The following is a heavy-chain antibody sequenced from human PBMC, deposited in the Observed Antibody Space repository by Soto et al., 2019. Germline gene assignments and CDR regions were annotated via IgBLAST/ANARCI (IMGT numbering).Heavy chain of an antibody. J-gene: IGHJ4*02. D-gene: IGHD2-8*02. CDR1: GYSFSNFW. CDR2: IYPDDSDT. CDR3: ASSVLVTSTMNYFDL. V-gene: IGHV5-51*01. Sequence: GESLKISCQASGYSFSNFWIAWVRQMPGEGLEWLGIIYPDDSDTRYSPSFLGQVTISADKSIKTTYLQWSSLKASDTAIYFCASSVLVTSTMNYFDLWGQGTLVTLAS.